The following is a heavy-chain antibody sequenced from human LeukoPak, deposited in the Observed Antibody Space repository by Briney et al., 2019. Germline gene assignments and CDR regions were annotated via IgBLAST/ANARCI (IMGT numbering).Heavy chain of an antibody. CDR3: VKVTAAGFVDH. Sequence: PGGSLRLSCAASGLTFDDYAMHWVRQAPGKGLEWVSGIGWNSGGIVYADPVKGRFTISRDNAKNSLYLQMNSLGAEDTAFYYCVKVTAAGFVDHWGQGTLVTVSS. CDR2: IGWNSGGI. J-gene: IGHJ4*02. V-gene: IGHV3-9*01. CDR1: GLTFDDYA. D-gene: IGHD6-13*01.